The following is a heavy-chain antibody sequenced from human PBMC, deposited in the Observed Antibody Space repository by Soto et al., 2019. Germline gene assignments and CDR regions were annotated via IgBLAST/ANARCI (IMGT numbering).Heavy chain of an antibody. CDR3: ARLTPARITMVRGVHAFDI. J-gene: IGHJ3*02. CDR2: IYYSGST. Sequence: PSETLSVTCTVSGGSISSSSYYWGWIRQPPGKGLEWIGSIYYSGSTYYNPSLKSRVTISVDTSKNQFSLKLSSVTAADTAVYYCARLTPARITMVRGVHAFDIWGQGTMVTVSS. D-gene: IGHD3-10*01. CDR1: GGSISSSSYY. V-gene: IGHV4-39*01.